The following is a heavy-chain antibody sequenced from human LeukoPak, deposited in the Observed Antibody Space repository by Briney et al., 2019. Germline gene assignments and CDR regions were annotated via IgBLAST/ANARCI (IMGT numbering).Heavy chain of an antibody. CDR3: ARDYCSSISCMDA. Sequence: PGGSLRLSCAASGFTLSYHAMTWVRQAPWKGLEWVSGISGSGGRTYYADSVKGRFTISRDNSKNTLFLQMNSLRAEDTAMYYCARDYCSSISCMDAWGQGTTVTVSS. D-gene: IGHD2-2*01. J-gene: IGHJ6*02. CDR2: ISGSGGRT. V-gene: IGHV3-23*01. CDR1: GFTLSYHA.